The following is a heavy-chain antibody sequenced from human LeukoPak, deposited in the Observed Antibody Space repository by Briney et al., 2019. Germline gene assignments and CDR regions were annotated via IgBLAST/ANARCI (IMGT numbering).Heavy chain of an antibody. V-gene: IGHV1-69*13. J-gene: IGHJ6*02. D-gene: IGHD6-6*01. CDR2: IIPIFGTA. Sequence: SVKVSCKASGGTFSSYAISWVRQAPGQGLEWMGGIIPIFGTANYAQKFQGRVTITADESTSTAYMELSSLRSEDTAVYYCAKNRIAAHDYYYGMDVWGQGTTVTVSS. CDR3: AKNRIAAHDYYYGMDV. CDR1: GGTFSSYA.